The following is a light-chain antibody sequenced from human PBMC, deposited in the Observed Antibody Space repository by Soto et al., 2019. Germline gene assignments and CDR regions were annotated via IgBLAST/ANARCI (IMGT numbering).Light chain of an antibody. V-gene: IGKV3-20*01. CDR2: GVS. Sequence: EIVLTQSPGTLSLSPGERATLPCRASQSVSSSYLAWYQQKPDQAPRLLIYGVSTRATGIPDRFSGSGSGTDFTLTISRLEPEDFAVYYCQQYGSPLTFGGGTKVEIK. J-gene: IGKJ4*01. CDR1: QSVSSSY. CDR3: QQYGSPLT.